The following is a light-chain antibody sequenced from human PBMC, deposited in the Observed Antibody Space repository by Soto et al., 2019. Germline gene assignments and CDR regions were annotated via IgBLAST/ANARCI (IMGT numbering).Light chain of an antibody. V-gene: IGLV2-14*03. CDR1: SSDIGTYNF. J-gene: IGLJ1*01. Sequence: QSALTQPASVSGSPGQSITISCTGTSSDIGTYNFVSWYQQHPGKAPKLMTYDVSNRPSGVSIRFSGSKSGNTASLTISGLQAEDEADYYCSSYTASASYVFGTGTKLTVL. CDR3: SSYTASASYV. CDR2: DVS.